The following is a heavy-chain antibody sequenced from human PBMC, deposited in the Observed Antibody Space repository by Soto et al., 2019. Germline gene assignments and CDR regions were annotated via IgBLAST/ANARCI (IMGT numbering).Heavy chain of an antibody. Sequence: QVQLVQSGAEVRKPGSPVKVSCKTSGGTLSSYAISWVRQAPGQGLEWRGGIIPIFVTANYAQKFQGRDTITADESTSTAYRELSSLSSEDTAVYYCARHDCISSSCYYYYYYSMDVWGQGTTVTVSS. CDR2: IIPIFVTA. CDR1: GGTLSSYA. CDR3: ARHDCISSSCYYYYYYSMDV. V-gene: IGHV1-69*12. D-gene: IGHD2-2*01. J-gene: IGHJ6*02.